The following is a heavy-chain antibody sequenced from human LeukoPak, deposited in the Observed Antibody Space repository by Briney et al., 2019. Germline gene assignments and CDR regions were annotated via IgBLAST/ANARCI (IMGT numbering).Heavy chain of an antibody. Sequence: ASVTVSCKASGYTFTSYYMHWVRQPPAPGIELLGISNPSGGSTSYAQKFQGRVTMTRDTSTSTVYMELSSLRSEDTAVYYCARYPYSGSYRTAGDYRGQGTLVTVSS. CDR3: ARYPYSGSYRTAGDY. CDR2: SNPSGGST. D-gene: IGHD1-26*01. CDR1: GYTFTSYY. V-gene: IGHV1-46*01. J-gene: IGHJ4*02.